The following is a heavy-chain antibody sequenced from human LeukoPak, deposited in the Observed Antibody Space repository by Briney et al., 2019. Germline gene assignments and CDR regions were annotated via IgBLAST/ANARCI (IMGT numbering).Heavy chain of an antibody. Sequence: PGRSLRLSCAASGFTFSSYWMSWVRQAPGKGLEWVANIKQDGSEKYYVDSVKGRFTISRDNAKNSLYLQMNSLRAEDTAVYYCARASPPLYDFWSGYDYWGQGTLVTVSS. CDR2: IKQDGSEK. J-gene: IGHJ4*02. CDR3: ARASPPLYDFWSGYDY. V-gene: IGHV3-7*01. CDR1: GFTFSSYW. D-gene: IGHD3-3*01.